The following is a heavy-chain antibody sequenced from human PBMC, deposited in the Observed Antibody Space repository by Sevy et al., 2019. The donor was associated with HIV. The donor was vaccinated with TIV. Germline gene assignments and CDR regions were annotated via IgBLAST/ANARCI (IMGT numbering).Heavy chain of an antibody. D-gene: IGHD5-12*01. CDR3: AGVVGGYNYFDY. Sequence: ASVKVSCKASGGTFSSYAISWVRQAPGQGLEWMGGIIPIFGTANYAQKFQGRVTITADESTSTAYMELSSLRSEDTAVYYCAGVVGGYNYFDYWGQGTLVTVSS. V-gene: IGHV1-69*13. CDR2: IIPIFGTA. J-gene: IGHJ4*02. CDR1: GGTFSSYA.